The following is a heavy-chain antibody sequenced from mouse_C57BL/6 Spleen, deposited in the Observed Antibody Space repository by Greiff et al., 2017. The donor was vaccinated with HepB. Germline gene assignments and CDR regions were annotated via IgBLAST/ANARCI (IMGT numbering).Heavy chain of an antibody. D-gene: IGHD3-2*02. CDR2: INPYNGGT. Sequence: VQLQQSGPVLVKPGASVKMSCKASGYTFTDYYMNWVKQSHGKSLEWIGVINPYNGGTSYNQKFKGKATLTVDKSSSTAYMELNSLTSEDSAVYYCAGGSSGYDFDYWGQGTTLTVSS. CDR1: GYTFTDYY. J-gene: IGHJ2*01. V-gene: IGHV1-19*01. CDR3: AGGSSGYDFDY.